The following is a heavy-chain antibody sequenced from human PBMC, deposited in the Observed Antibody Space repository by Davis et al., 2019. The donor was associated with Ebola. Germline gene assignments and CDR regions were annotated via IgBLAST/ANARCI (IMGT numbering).Heavy chain of an antibody. CDR3: VKDTSNIWFDV. CDR2: INRDGSNT. CDR1: GFTLSSYW. D-gene: IGHD2/OR15-2a*01. V-gene: IGHV3-74*01. J-gene: IGHJ3*01. Sequence: HTGGSLRLSCAASGFTLSSYWMHWVRQVPGKGLVWVSRINRDGSNTNYADSVKGRFTISRDNSKNTLHLQMNSLRVEDTAMYYCVKDTSNIWFDVWGQGTLVTVSA.